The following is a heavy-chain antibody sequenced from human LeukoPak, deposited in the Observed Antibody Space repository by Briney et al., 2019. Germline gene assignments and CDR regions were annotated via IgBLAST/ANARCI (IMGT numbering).Heavy chain of an antibody. CDR2: IYYSGST. J-gene: IGHJ5*02. CDR3: ARDRAVYSSSWYDLGWFDP. Sequence: SETLSLTCTVSGGSISSGGYYWSWIRQHPGKGLEWIGYIYYSGSTYYNPSLKSRVTISVDTSKNQFSLKLSSVTAADTAVYYCARDRAVYSSSWYDLGWFDPWGQGTLVTVSS. D-gene: IGHD6-13*01. CDR1: GGSISSGGYY. V-gene: IGHV4-31*03.